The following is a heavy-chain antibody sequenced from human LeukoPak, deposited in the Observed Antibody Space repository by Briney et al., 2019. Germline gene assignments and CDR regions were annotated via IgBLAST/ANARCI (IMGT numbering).Heavy chain of an antibody. CDR1: GDSINSGGFY. Sequence: SQTLSLTCNVSGDSINSGGFYWNWIRQPPGKGLEWIAYIHQSGITVSNPSLKSRLTLSLDASKNQFSLRLTSVTVADTAVYYCARDLEYCSTTSCFTWGQGTLVTVSS. CDR2: IHQSGIT. V-gene: IGHV4-30-2*01. CDR3: ARDLEYCSTTSCFT. D-gene: IGHD2-2*01. J-gene: IGHJ5*02.